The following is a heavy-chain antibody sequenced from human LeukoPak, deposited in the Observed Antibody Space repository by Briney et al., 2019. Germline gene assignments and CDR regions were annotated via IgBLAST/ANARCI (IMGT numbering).Heavy chain of an antibody. Sequence: ASVKVSCKASGYTFTSYGISWVRQAPGQGLEWMGWISAYNGNTNYAQKLQGRVTMTTDTSTSTAYMELRSLRSDDTAVYYCARELLLEGLGDAFDIWGQGTMVTVSS. J-gene: IGHJ3*02. D-gene: IGHD2-15*01. CDR3: ARELLLEGLGDAFDI. CDR2: ISAYNGNT. CDR1: GYTFTSYG. V-gene: IGHV1-18*01.